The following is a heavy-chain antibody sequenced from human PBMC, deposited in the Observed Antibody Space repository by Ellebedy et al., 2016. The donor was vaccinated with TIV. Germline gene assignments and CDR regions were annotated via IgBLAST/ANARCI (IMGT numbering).Heavy chain of an antibody. V-gene: IGHV4-31*03. Sequence: MPSETLSLTCTVSGGSISSGGYYWSWIRQHPGKGLEWIGEIYHSGSTNYNPSLKSRVTISVDTSKNQFSLKLSSVTAADTAVYYCARGFGYSYGLRSKTTFDYWGQGTLVTVSS. J-gene: IGHJ4*02. D-gene: IGHD5-18*01. CDR3: ARGFGYSYGLRSKTTFDY. CDR2: IYHSGST. CDR1: GGSISSGGYY.